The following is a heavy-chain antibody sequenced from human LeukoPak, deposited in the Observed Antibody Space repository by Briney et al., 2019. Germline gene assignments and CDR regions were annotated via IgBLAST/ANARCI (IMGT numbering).Heavy chain of an antibody. Sequence: GGSPRLSCAASGFIFSSYGMSWVRQAPGKGLEWVSAISGSGGSTYYADSVKGRFTISRDNSKNTLYLQMNSLRAEDTAVYYCASWAGAAAGFSGPLDYWGQGTLVTVSS. CDR3: ASWAGAAAGFSGPLDY. D-gene: IGHD6-13*01. CDR2: ISGSGGST. CDR1: GFIFSSYG. J-gene: IGHJ4*02. V-gene: IGHV3-23*01.